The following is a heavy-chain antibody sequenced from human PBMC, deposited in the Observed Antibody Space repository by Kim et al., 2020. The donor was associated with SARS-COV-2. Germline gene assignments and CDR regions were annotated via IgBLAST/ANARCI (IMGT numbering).Heavy chain of an antibody. J-gene: IGHJ4*01. D-gene: IGHD3-10*01. CDR1: GGSFSGYY. V-gene: IGHV4-34*01. CDR3: ARGRLAMVRGVSSYYFDY. CDR2: INHSGST. Sequence: SETLSLTCAVYGGSFSGYYWSWIRQPPGKGLEWIGEINHSGSTNYNPSLKSRVTISVDTSKNQFSLKLSSVTAADTAVYYCARGRLAMVRGVSSYYFDY.